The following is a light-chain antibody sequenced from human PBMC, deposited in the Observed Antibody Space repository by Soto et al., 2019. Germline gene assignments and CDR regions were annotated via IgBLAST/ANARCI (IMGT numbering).Light chain of an antibody. V-gene: IGKV3-15*01. CDR1: QSVRTG. CDR2: GAS. J-gene: IGKJ1*01. CDR3: QQYDYLWT. Sequence: EMVMTQSPATLSVSPGEGATLSCMASQSVRTGLAWYQQKPGQAPRLLIYGASIRATGIPARFSGSGSGTEFTLTITSLQSEDFAVYYCQQYDYLWTFGQGTKVEIK.